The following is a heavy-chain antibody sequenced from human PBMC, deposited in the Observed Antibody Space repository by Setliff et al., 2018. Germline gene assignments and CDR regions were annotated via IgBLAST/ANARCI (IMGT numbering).Heavy chain of an antibody. V-gene: IGHV4-61*02. Sequence: SETLSLTCTVSGGSISSGSYYWSWIRQPAGKGLEWIGRIYTSGSINYNPSLKSRVTISVDTSKNQFSLKLSSVTAADTAVYYCARGGYYYDSSGYYQASYYYYYGMDVWGQGTTVTVSS. CDR2: IYTSGSI. CDR1: GGSISSGSYY. J-gene: IGHJ6*02. D-gene: IGHD3-22*01. CDR3: ARGGYYYDSSGYYQASYYYYYGMDV.